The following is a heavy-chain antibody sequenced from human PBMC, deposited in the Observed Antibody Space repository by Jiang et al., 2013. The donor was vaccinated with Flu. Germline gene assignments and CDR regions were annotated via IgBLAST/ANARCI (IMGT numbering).Heavy chain of an antibody. D-gene: IGHD6-13*01. V-gene: IGHV5-51*01. Sequence: IGWVRQMPGKGLEWMGIIYPGDSDARYSPSFQGQVTLSADKSTNTAYVEWSSLKDSDTAMYYCARHNGPTGHQRSLPGNIWFDPWGQGTLVTVSS. CDR3: ARHNGPTGHQRSLPGNIWFDP. J-gene: IGHJ5*02. CDR2: IYPGDSDA.